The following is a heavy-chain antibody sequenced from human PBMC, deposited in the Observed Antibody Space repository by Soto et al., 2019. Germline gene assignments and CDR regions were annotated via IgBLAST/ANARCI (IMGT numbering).Heavy chain of an antibody. CDR3: ARESGAIVAVPAAMDV. V-gene: IGHV1-24*01. CDR2: FDPEDGET. Sequence: ASVKVSCKVSGYTLTELSMHRVRQAPGKGLEWMGGFDPEDGETIYAQKFQGRVTITRDTSASTAYVELRSLRSDDTAVYYCARESGAIVAVPAAMDVWGQGTTVTVSS. D-gene: IGHD2-2*01. CDR1: GYTLTELS. J-gene: IGHJ6*02.